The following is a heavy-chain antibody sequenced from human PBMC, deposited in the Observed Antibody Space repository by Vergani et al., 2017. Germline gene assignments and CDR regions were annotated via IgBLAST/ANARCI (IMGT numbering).Heavy chain of an antibody. V-gene: IGHV4-39*01. CDR2: IYYSGST. CDR1: GCSIRRYY. CDR3: ARHSTVEWLVKLGWIDP. J-gene: IGHJ5*02. Sequence: QVQLQESGPGLVKPSETLSLTCSVSGCSIRRYYWGWIRQPPGKGLEWIASIYYSGSTYYNPSLKSRVTISVDTSKNQFSLKLSSVTAADTAVYFCARHSTVEWLVKLGWIDPWGQGILVTVSS. D-gene: IGHD6-19*01.